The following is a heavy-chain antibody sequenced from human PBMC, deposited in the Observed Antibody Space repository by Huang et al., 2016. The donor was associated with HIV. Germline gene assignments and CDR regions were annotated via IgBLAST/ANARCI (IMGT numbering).Heavy chain of an antibody. Sequence: QVQLVESGGGVVQPGGSLRLSCAVSGFTFRDHPMHWVGQGPGKGLVWVAVISFDGRNKFYADFFRGRFTISRDNSKNILYLQLNSLTPADTSIYYCARDTTTVAGLDFWGQGALVTVSS. CDR3: ARDTTTVAGLDF. J-gene: IGHJ4*02. CDR1: GFTFRDHP. D-gene: IGHD6-19*01. CDR2: ISFDGRNK. V-gene: IGHV3-30*14.